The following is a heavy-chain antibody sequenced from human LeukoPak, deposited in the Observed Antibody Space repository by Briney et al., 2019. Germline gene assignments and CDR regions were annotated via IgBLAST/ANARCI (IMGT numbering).Heavy chain of an antibody. CDR2: MNPNSGNT. D-gene: IGHD6-6*01. CDR3: ARGRAGVAARSRSYYFDY. V-gene: IGHV1-8*01. J-gene: IGHJ4*02. CDR1: GYTFTSYD. Sequence: ASVKVSCKASGYTFTSYDINWVRQATGQGLEWMGWMNPNSGNTGYAQKFQGRVTMTRNTSISTAYMELSSLGSEDTAVYYCARGRAGVAARSRSYYFDYWGQGTLVTVSS.